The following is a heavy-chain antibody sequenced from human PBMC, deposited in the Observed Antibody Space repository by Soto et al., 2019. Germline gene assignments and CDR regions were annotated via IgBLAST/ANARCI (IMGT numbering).Heavy chain of an antibody. D-gene: IGHD6-19*01. CDR3: ARDRGWSLFDY. J-gene: IGHJ4*02. V-gene: IGHV4-30-2*01. CDR1: GGSISSGGYS. Sequence: SETLSLTCAVSGGSISSGGYSWSWIRQPPGKGLEWIGYIYHSGSTYYNPSLKSRVTISVDNAKNTLYLQMNSLSVEDTAVYYCARDRGWSLFDYWGQGTLVTVSS. CDR2: IYHSGST.